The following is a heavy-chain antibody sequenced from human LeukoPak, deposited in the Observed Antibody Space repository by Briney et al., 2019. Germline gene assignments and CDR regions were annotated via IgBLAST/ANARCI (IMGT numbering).Heavy chain of an antibody. V-gene: IGHV4-59*12. CDR1: GGSFSSYY. D-gene: IGHD2-2*01. J-gene: IGHJ6*03. CDR3: AGRVRYYIDV. CDR2: IYYSGST. Sequence: PSETLSLTCTVSGGSFSSYYWSWIRQPPGKGLEWIGYIYYSGSTNYNPSLKNPVTISVDQPKSQFPLTANTVTAADTAVYYCAGRVRYYIDVWGKGTTVTVSS.